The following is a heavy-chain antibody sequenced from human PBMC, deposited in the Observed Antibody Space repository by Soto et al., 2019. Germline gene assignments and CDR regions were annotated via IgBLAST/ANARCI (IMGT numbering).Heavy chain of an antibody. V-gene: IGHV1-18*01. D-gene: IGHD3-3*01. CDR1: GYTFTSYG. J-gene: IGHJ6*02. Sequence: ASVKVSCKASGYTFTSYGISWVRQAPGQGLEWMGWISAYNGNTNYAQKLQGRVTMTTDTSTSTAYMELRSLRSDDTAVYYCARSGGRYDFWGGYYRDYYYYGMDVWGQGTTVTVSS. CDR3: ARSGGRYDFWGGYYRDYYYYGMDV. CDR2: ISAYNGNT.